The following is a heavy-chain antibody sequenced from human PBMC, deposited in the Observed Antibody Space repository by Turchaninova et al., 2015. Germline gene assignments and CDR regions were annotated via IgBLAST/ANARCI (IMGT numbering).Heavy chain of an antibody. D-gene: IGHD4-23*01. CDR2: IKSKPAGGAT. CDR3: ISDLPGGNSDFFDD. V-gene: IGHV3-15*01. J-gene: IGHJ4*02. CDR1: GFSFNDAW. Sequence: EVQLVESGGGLVKPGGSLRLSCAASGFSFNDAWMNWVRQAPGKGLEWVGRIKSKPAGGATNYAAPVKGRFTISRDESRNPLYLQMDSLKTEYTARYYCISDLPGGNSDFFDDWGQGTLVTVSS.